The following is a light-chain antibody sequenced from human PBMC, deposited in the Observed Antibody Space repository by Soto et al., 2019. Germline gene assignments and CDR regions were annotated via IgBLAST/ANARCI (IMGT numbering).Light chain of an antibody. Sequence: ETVLTQSPGTLSLSPGERVTLSCRASQSVCSSCLAWYQQKPAQSPRLLIHRASSRTTGIPDRFSGSGSGTDFTLTISRLEPEDFAVYYCQHYGTTPWTFGQGTKVGIK. J-gene: IGKJ1*01. V-gene: IGKV3-20*01. CDR3: QHYGTTPWT. CDR2: RAS. CDR1: QSVCSSC.